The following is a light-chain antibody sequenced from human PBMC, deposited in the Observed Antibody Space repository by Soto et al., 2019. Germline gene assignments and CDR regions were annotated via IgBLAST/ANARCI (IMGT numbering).Light chain of an antibody. CDR1: KSIDTW. CDR2: KAS. V-gene: IGKV1-5*03. J-gene: IGKJ1*01. CDR3: QQYNSYATGT. Sequence: DIQMTQSPSTLSASVRDRVNITCRASKSIDTWLAWYQQKPGSVPTLLLYKASILESGILSRFSGSGSGTEFTLTISSMQPNDVGTYKSQQYNSYATGTVGQGTQVKIK.